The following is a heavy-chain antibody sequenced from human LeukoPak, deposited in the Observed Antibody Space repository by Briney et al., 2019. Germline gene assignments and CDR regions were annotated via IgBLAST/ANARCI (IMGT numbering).Heavy chain of an antibody. CDR2: ITSSNSI. CDR3: ARDFEERGYYLADFDY. D-gene: IGHD3-22*01. CDR1: GFTFSYYI. J-gene: IGHJ4*02. V-gene: IGHV3-69-1*01. Sequence: GGSLRLSCAASGFTFSYYIMNWVRQAPGKGLEWVSSITSSNSIYYADSVQGRFTVSRDNAKNSLYLQMNSLRADDTAVYYCARDFEERGYYLADFDYWGQGTLVSVSS.